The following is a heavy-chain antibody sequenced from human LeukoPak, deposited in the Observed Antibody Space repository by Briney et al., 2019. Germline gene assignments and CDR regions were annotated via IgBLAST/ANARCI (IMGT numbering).Heavy chain of an antibody. CDR2: IYYSGST. CDR3: ARRYGGNSAGDY. V-gene: IGHV4-39*01. CDR1: GGSISSSSYY. J-gene: IGHJ4*02. Sequence: SETLSLTCTVSGGSISSSSYYWGWIRQPPGKGLEWIGSIYYSGSTYYNPSLKSRVTISVDTSKNQFSLKLSSVTAADTAVYHCARRYGGNSAGDYWGQGTLVTVSS. D-gene: IGHD4-23*01.